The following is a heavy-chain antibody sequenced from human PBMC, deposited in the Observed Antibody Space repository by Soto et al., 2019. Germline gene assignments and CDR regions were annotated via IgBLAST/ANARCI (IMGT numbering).Heavy chain of an antibody. CDR3: ARDQYPIAADDHGMDV. D-gene: IGHD6-13*01. J-gene: IGHJ6*02. CDR1: GGTFSSYA. CDR2: IIPIFGTA. V-gene: IGHV1-69*01. Sequence: QVQLVQSGAEVKKPGSSVKVSCKASGGTFSSYAISWVRQAPGQGLEWMGGIIPIFGTANYAQKFQGRVTITADESTSTAYMELSSLRSEDTAVYYCARDQYPIAADDHGMDVWGQGTTVTVSS.